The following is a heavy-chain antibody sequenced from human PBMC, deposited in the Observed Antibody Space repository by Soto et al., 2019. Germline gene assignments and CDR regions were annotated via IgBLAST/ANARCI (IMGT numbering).Heavy chain of an antibody. CDR2: IKQDGSEK. J-gene: IGHJ4*02. V-gene: IGHV3-7*03. Sequence: RRLSWAASGFTFSSYWMSWVRQAPGKGLEWVANIKQDGSEKYYVDSVKGRFTISRDNAKNSLYLQMNSLRAEDTAVYYCARDIRDTGMAQFDYWGQGNMVTVSS. D-gene: IGHD5-18*01. CDR3: ARDIRDTGMAQFDY. CDR1: GFTFSSYW.